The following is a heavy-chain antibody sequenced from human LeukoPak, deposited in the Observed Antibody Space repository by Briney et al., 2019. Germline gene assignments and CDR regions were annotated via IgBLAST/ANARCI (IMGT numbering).Heavy chain of an antibody. J-gene: IGHJ4*02. Sequence: PGGSLRLSCAASGLTFSSYSMNWVRQAPGKGLEWVSSISSSSSYIYYADSVKGRFTISRDNAKNSLYLQMNSLRAEDTAVYYCARHIRPGSNLKVFDYWGQGTLVTVSS. CDR2: ISSSSSYI. D-gene: IGHD4-4*01. CDR3: ARHIRPGSNLKVFDY. V-gene: IGHV3-21*01. CDR1: GLTFSSYS.